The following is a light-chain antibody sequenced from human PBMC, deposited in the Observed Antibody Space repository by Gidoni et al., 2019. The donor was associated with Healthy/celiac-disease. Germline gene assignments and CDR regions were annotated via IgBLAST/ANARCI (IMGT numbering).Light chain of an antibody. Sequence: QSALTQPASVSAPPGQSITISCTGTSSDVGGYNYVSWYQQHPGKAPKLMIYNVSNRPSGVSNRFSGSKSGNTASLTISGLQAEDEADYYCSSYTSSSTNVFGTGTKVTVL. V-gene: IGLV2-14*03. CDR1: SSDVGGYNY. CDR2: NVS. J-gene: IGLJ1*01. CDR3: SSYTSSSTNV.